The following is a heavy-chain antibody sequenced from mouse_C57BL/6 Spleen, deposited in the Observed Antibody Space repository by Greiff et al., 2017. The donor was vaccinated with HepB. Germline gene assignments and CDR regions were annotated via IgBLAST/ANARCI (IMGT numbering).Heavy chain of an antibody. CDR3: AREGLYYGSSLGYFDV. CDR1: GYAFSSSW. CDR2: IYPGDGDT. J-gene: IGHJ1*03. Sequence: QVQLQQSGPELVKPGASVKISCKASGYAFSSSWMNWVKQRPGKGLEWIGRIYPGDGDTNYKGKFKGKATLTADKSSSTAYMQLSSLTSEDSAVYFCAREGLYYGSSLGYFDVWGTGTTVTVSS. D-gene: IGHD1-1*01. V-gene: IGHV1-82*01.